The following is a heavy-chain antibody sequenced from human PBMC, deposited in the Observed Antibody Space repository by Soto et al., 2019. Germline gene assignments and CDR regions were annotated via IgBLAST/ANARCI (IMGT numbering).Heavy chain of an antibody. D-gene: IGHD5-12*01. CDR1: GGTFSSYA. V-gene: IGHV1-69*01. CDR2: IIPIFGTA. Sequence: QVQLVQSGAEVKKPGSSVKISCKASGGTFSSYAISWVRQAPGQGLEWMGGIIPIFGTANYAQKFQGRVTITADESTSTAYMELSSLRSEDTAVYYCARVRWGGYNEFYYFDYWGQGTLVTVSS. J-gene: IGHJ4*02. CDR3: ARVRWGGYNEFYYFDY.